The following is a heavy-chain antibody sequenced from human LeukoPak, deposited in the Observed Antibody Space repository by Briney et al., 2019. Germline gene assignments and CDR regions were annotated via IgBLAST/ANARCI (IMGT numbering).Heavy chain of an antibody. D-gene: IGHD1-26*01. CDR3: AREGGD. CDR2: IYTSGST. Sequence: PSETLSLTCTVSGGSISSSSYYWGWTRQPPGKGLEWIGRIYTSGSTNYNPSLKSRVTMSVDTSKNQFSLKLSSVTAADTAVYYCAREGGDWGQGTLVTVSS. J-gene: IGHJ4*02. CDR1: GGSISSSSYY. V-gene: IGHV4-39*07.